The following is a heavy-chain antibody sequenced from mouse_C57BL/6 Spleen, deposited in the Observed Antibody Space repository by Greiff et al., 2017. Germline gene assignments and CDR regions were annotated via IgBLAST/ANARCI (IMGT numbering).Heavy chain of an antibody. Sequence: VQLQQSGPGLVQPSQSLSITCTVSGFSLTSYGVHWVRQSPGKGLEWLGVIWSGGSTDYNAAFISRLSISKDNSKSQVFFKMNSLQADDTAIYYCATPYYGNYYYAMDYWGQGTSVTVSS. CDR1: GFSLTSYG. D-gene: IGHD2-10*01. V-gene: IGHV2-2*01. CDR2: IWSGGST. J-gene: IGHJ4*01. CDR3: ATPYYGNYYYAMDY.